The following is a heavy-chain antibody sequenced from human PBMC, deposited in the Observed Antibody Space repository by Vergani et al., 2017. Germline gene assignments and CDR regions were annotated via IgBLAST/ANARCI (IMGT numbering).Heavy chain of an antibody. V-gene: IGHV4-61*01. CDR1: GGSVSSGSYY. CDR3: ARDVGRGGMDV. D-gene: IGHD2-15*01. J-gene: IGHJ6*02. Sequence: QVQLQESGPGLVKPSETLSLTCTVSGGSVSSGSYYWSWIRQPPGKGLEWIGYIYYSGSTYYNPSLKSRVTISVDTSKNQFSLKLSSVTAADTAVYYCARDVGRGGMDVWGQGTTVTVSS. CDR2: IYYSGST.